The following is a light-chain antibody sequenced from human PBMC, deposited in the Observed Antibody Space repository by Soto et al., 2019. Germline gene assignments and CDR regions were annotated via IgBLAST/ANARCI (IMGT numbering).Light chain of an antibody. V-gene: IGKV3-11*01. J-gene: IGKJ5*01. CDR1: QSVSSN. CDR3: HQRQYWPPIT. Sequence: EIVMTQSPATLSVSPGEGASLSCRASQSVSSNLAWYQQKPGQAPRLLISDASNRATGIPARFSGSGSGTDFTLTISSLEPEDFAVYYCHQRQYWPPITFGQGTRLEI. CDR2: DAS.